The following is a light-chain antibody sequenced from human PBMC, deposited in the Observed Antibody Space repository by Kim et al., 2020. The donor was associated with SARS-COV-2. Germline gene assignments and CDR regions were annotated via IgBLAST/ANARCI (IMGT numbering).Light chain of an antibody. CDR2: DTS. Sequence: LSPGERATLASRSRQIVRSYLGGSRQKPGQAPRLLIYDTSNMAPGIPARFSGSGSVTDFTLTIISLEPEDFAIYYCQQRSDWPLTFGGGTKVDIK. CDR1: QIVRSY. V-gene: IGKV3-11*01. CDR3: QQRSDWPLT. J-gene: IGKJ4*01.